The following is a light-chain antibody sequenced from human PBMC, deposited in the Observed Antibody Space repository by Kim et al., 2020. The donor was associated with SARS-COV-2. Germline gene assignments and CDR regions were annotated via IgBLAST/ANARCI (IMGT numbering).Light chain of an antibody. CDR1: QGVSNY. Sequence: TLSLSPGDRAPLSCRASQGVSNYLAWYHQKPGQAPRLLIYEASKRAAGIPARFSGSGSGTDFTLTISRLEPGDSAVYFCQQRGSFGQGTRLEIK. V-gene: IGKV3-11*01. CDR3: QQRGS. CDR2: EAS. J-gene: IGKJ5*01.